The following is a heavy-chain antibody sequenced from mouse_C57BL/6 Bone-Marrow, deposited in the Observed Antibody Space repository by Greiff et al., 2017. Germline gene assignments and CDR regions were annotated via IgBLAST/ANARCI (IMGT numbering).Heavy chain of an antibody. V-gene: IGHV1-64*01. CDR3: AREGCYYYGSSYCYFDV. CDR1: GYTFTSYW. Sequence: VQLQQPGAELVKPGASVKLSCKASGYTFTSYWMHWVKQRPGQGLEWIGMIHPNSGSTNYNEKFKSKATLTVDKSSSTAYMQLSSLTSEDSAVYYSAREGCYYYGSSYCYFDVWCSGPRATVS. J-gene: IGHJ1*01. CDR2: IHPNSGST. D-gene: IGHD1-1*01.